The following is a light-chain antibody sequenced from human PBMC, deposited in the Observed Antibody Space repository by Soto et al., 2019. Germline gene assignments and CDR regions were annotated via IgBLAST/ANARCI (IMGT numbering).Light chain of an antibody. V-gene: IGLV2-23*01. CDR3: ATWDDSVKGWM. CDR2: EST. J-gene: IGLJ3*02. CDR1: GSALVNYNL. Sequence: QAVVTQPASVSGSPGQSITISCTGTGSALVNYNLVSWYQQPPGQAPRLVIYESTKRPSGVSDRFSGSKSGNTASLTISGLQAEDEAHYYCATWDDSVKGWMFGGGTKLTVL.